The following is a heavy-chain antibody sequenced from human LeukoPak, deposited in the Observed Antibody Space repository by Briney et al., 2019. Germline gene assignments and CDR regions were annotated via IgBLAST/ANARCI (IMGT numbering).Heavy chain of an antibody. Sequence: SETLSLTCIVSGGSISSISSNNYHWGWIRQPPGKGLDWIGSIYYSGSTYYNPSLKSRVTISVDTSKNQSSLKLSSVTAADTALYYCAREMGVVTAHGIDVWGQGTTVTVSS. CDR3: AREMGVVTAHGIDV. V-gene: IGHV4-39*02. CDR1: GGSISSISSNNYH. J-gene: IGHJ6*02. D-gene: IGHD4-23*01. CDR2: IYYSGST.